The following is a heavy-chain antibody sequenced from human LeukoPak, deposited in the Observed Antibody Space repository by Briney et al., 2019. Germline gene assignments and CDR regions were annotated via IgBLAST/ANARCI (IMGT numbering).Heavy chain of an antibody. V-gene: IGHV3-53*01. CDR3: ARDVYTGRYYLDY. J-gene: IGHJ4*02. CDR1: GFTVSSNY. Sequence: GGSLRLSCAASGFTVSSNYMSWVRQAPGKGLEWVSVTYSSGSTYYADYVKGRFTISRDNSKNTLDLQMNSLRAEDTAVYYCARDVYTGRYYLDYWGQGTLVTVSS. D-gene: IGHD1-26*01. CDR2: TYSSGST.